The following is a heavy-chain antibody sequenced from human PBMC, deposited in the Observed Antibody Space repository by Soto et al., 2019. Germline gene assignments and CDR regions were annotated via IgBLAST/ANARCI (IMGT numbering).Heavy chain of an antibody. Sequence: SVKVSCKASGGTLSSYAISWVRQAPGQGLEWMGGIIPIFGTANYAQKFQGRVTITADKSTSTAYMELSSLRSADTAVYYCASSGGVDSTRLDYWGQGTLVTVSS. CDR3: ASSGGVDSTRLDY. J-gene: IGHJ4*02. V-gene: IGHV1-69*06. D-gene: IGHD3-10*01. CDR2: IIPIFGTA. CDR1: GGTLSSYA.